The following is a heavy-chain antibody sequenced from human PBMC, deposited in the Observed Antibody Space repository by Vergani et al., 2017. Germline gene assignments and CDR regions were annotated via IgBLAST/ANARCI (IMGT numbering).Heavy chain of an antibody. CDR3: ARDGYYYGSGSTTFDY. CDR2: INPIFGTA. D-gene: IGHD3-10*01. V-gene: IGHV1-69*06. J-gene: IGHJ4*02. CDR1: GYTFTGYY. Sequence: QVQLVQSGAEVKKPGASVKVSCKASGYTFTGYYMHWVRQAPGQGLEWMGWINPIFGTANYAQKFQGRVTITADKSTSTAYMELSSLRSEDTAVYYCARDGYYYGSGSTTFDYWGQGTLVTVSS.